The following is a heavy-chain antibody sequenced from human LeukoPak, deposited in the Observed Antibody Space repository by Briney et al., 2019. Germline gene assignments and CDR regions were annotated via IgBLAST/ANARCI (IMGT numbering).Heavy chain of an antibody. CDR2: IKQDGSEE. J-gene: IGHJ5*02. CDR3: AKEPRENSGYYVSGWFDP. V-gene: IGHV3-7*03. CDR1: EFSVGSNY. D-gene: IGHD5-12*01. Sequence: GGSLRLSCAASEFSVGSNYMTWVRQAPGKGLEWVANIKQDGSEEYYVDSVKGRFTISRDNFKNTLFLQMDSLRADDTAVYYCAKEPRENSGYYVSGWFDPWGQGTLVTVSS.